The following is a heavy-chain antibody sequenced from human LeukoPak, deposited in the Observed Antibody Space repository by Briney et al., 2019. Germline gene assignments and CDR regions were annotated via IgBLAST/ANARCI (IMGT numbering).Heavy chain of an antibody. D-gene: IGHD3-10*01. J-gene: IGHJ4*02. Sequence: GGSLRLSCAASGFTFSRYLMSWVREGPGKGLEWVANIKEDGSVKYYVESVKGGLTISRDNAKNSLYLQTNSLRAEDTAVYYCAASITMFDYWGQGTLVTVSS. CDR1: GFTFSRYL. V-gene: IGHV3-7*02. CDR3: AASITMFDY. CDR2: IKEDGSVK.